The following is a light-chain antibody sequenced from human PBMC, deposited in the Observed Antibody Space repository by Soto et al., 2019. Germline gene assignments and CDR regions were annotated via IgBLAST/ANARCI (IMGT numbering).Light chain of an antibody. Sequence: QSALTQPPSASGSPGQSVTISCTGTSSDVGGYNYVSWYQQHPGKAPKVMIYEVDKRPSGVTDRFSGSKSGNTASLTVSGLQAEDEADYYCSSYAGSNNYVFGPGTKLTVL. V-gene: IGLV2-8*01. CDR2: EVD. CDR3: SSYAGSNNYV. CDR1: SSDVGGYNY. J-gene: IGLJ1*01.